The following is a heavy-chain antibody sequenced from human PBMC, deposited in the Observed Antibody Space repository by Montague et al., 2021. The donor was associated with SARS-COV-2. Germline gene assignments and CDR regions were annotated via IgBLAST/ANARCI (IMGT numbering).Heavy chain of an antibody. Sequence: CAISGDSVSSNSDAWNWIRQSPSRGLEWLGRTYYRSKWYNDYAVSVKSRITINPDTSKNQFSLQLNSVTPEDTAVYYCARGLWFGELLYYYYYYGMDVWGQGTTVTVSS. CDR2: TYYRSKWYN. J-gene: IGHJ6*02. V-gene: IGHV6-1*01. CDR1: GDSVSSNSDA. D-gene: IGHD3-10*01. CDR3: ARGLWFGELLYYYYYYGMDV.